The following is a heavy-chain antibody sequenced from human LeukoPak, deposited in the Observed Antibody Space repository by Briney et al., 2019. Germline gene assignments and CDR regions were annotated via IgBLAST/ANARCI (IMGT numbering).Heavy chain of an antibody. CDR3: TRDIRGSSNY. CDR2: INPNNAGT. Sequence: ASVKVSCKASGYTFTDSFIHWVRQTPGQGLEWMGWINPNNAGTNYARKFQGRVTMTRDTSISTAYMELSRLTSDDTAVYYCTRDIRGSSNYWGQGSPVTVSS. D-gene: IGHD6-6*01. CDR1: GYTFTDSF. V-gene: IGHV1-2*02. J-gene: IGHJ4*02.